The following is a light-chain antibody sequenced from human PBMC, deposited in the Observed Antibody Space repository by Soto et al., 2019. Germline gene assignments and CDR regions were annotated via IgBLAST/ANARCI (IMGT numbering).Light chain of an antibody. V-gene: IGKV3-15*01. J-gene: IGKJ5*01. CDR3: QQYNNWTPIT. CDR1: QSVSSN. CDR2: GAS. Sequence: EIVMTQSPATLSVSPGERATLSCRASQSVSSNLAWYQQKPGQAPRLLIYGASTRATGIPARFSGSGSGTEFTLTISSLQSEDFSVYDCQQYNNWTPITFGQGTRLAIK.